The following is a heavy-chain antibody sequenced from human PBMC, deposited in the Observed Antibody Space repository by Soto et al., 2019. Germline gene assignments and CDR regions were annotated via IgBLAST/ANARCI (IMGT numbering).Heavy chain of an antibody. D-gene: IGHD3-10*01. V-gene: IGHV3-74*03. Sequence: EVQLVESGGGLVQPGGSLRLSCAASGFTFSTFWMHWGRPAPGKGMVWVSRINSDGTSTKYADSVKGRFTISRDNVKNTLYLQMNSLRAEDTAIYYCARDQNPYGSGTYNLWGQGTLVTVSS. CDR2: INSDGTST. CDR3: ARDQNPYGSGTYNL. CDR1: GFTFSTFW. J-gene: IGHJ4*02.